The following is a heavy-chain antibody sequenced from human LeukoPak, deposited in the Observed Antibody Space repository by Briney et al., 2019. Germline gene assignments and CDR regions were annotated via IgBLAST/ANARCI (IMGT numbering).Heavy chain of an antibody. CDR3: AKSDLAYCGGDCYSVGAFDI. J-gene: IGHJ3*02. CDR1: GGTFSSYA. D-gene: IGHD2-21*02. Sequence: SVKVSCKASGGTFSSYAISWVRQAPGQGFEWMGGIIPIFGTANYARKFQGRVTITTDESTSTAYMELSSLRSEDTAVYYCAKSDLAYCGGDCYSVGAFDIWGQGTMVTVSS. CDR2: IIPIFGTA. V-gene: IGHV1-69*05.